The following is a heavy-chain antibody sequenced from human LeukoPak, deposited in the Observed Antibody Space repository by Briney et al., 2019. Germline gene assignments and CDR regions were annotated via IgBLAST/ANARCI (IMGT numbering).Heavy chain of an antibody. V-gene: IGHV3-66*01. CDR2: LYHGGST. CDR3: ATRWFGELTY. CDR1: GVIVRSNY. D-gene: IGHD3-10*01. Sequence: GGSLRLSCVGSGVIVRSNYMTWVRQAPGKGLEWVSILYHGGSTYYADSVKGRFSISRDTSKNTLYLQMNSLRVEDTAVYYCATRWFGELTYWGQGTLVTVSS. J-gene: IGHJ4*02.